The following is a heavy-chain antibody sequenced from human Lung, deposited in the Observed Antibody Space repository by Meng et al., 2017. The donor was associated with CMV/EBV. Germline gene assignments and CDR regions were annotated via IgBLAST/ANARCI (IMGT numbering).Heavy chain of an antibody. Sequence: QVQLVQSGAEVKKPXXSVKVXCKASGYTFTDYYIHWVRQAPGQGLEWMGMINAGGGSTTYAQKFQGRVTMPRDTSTSTVYMELSSLRSEDTSMFYCARSLKGTGDSEGYWGQGTLVTVSS. J-gene: IGHJ4*02. CDR3: ARSLKGTGDSEGY. CDR1: GYTFTDYY. D-gene: IGHD4-17*01. V-gene: IGHV1-46*01. CDR2: INAGGGST.